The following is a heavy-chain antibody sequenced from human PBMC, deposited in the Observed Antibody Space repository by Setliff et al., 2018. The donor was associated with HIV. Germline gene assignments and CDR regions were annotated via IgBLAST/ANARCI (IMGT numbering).Heavy chain of an antibody. V-gene: IGHV3-7*01. CDR3: ASGGWSTYYYYGMDV. D-gene: IGHD6-19*01. Sequence: GGSLRLSCAASGLIFSNYWMTWVRQAPGKGLEWVASIKPDGSEQYYVDSVKGRFTISRDNAKNSLYLQMNSLRDEDTAVYYCASGGWSTYYYYGMDVWGQGTTVTVSS. CDR2: IKPDGSEQ. J-gene: IGHJ6*02. CDR1: GLIFSNYW.